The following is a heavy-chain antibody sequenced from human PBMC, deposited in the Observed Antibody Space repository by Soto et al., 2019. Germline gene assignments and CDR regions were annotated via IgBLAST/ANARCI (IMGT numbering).Heavy chain of an antibody. CDR1: GFTFSSYW. Sequence: EVQLVESGGNLIQPGGSLRLSCAASGFTFSSYWMHWVRQAPGKGLVWVSRINSDGSSTSYVDSVKGRFTISRDNAKNTLYLQTNSLSVADTAVYYCARKGQEGPGLAHWGQGTLVTVSS. V-gene: IGHV3-74*01. D-gene: IGHD3-10*01. CDR2: INSDGSST. J-gene: IGHJ5*02. CDR3: ARKGQEGPGLAH.